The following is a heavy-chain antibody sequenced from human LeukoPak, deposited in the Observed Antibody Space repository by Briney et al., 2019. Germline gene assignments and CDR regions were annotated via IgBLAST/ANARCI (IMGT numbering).Heavy chain of an antibody. V-gene: IGHV3-30*18. CDR2: ISYDGSNK. CDR3: AKDGDLVALTFDY. D-gene: IGHD5-12*01. CDR1: GFTFSSYG. Sequence: GGSLRLSCAASGFTFSSYGMHWVRQAPGKGLEWVAVISYDGSNKYYADSVKGRFTISRDNSKNTLYLQMNSLRAEDTAVYYCAKDGDLVALTFDYWGQGTLVTVSS. J-gene: IGHJ4*02.